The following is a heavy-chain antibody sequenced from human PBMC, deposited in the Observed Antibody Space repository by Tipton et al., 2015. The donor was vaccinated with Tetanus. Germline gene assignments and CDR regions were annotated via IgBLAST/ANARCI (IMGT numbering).Heavy chain of an antibody. V-gene: IGHV4-59*13. D-gene: IGHD3-10*01. J-gene: IGHJ4*02. CDR3: ARAAAEWFGESTFDY. CDR2: IYYSGDT. Sequence: TLSLTCTVSGGSISNYYWSWIRQPPGKGLEWIGYIYYSGDTNYNPSLKSRATMSVDTSKNQFSLKLSSVTAADTAVYYCARAAAEWFGESTFDYWGQGTLVTVSS. CDR1: GGSISNYY.